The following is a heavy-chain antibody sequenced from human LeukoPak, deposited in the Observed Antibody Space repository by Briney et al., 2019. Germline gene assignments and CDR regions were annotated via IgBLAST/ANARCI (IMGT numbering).Heavy chain of an antibody. D-gene: IGHD6-19*01. Sequence: SETLSLTCTVSGGSISSYYWSWIRQPPGKGLEWIGYIYTSGSTNYNPSLKSRVTISVDTSKNQFSLKLSSVTAADTAVYYCARRAGQWLVRNYNWFDPWGQGTLVTVSS. CDR3: ARRAGQWLVRNYNWFDP. CDR2: IYTSGST. CDR1: GGSISSYY. J-gene: IGHJ5*02. V-gene: IGHV4-4*09.